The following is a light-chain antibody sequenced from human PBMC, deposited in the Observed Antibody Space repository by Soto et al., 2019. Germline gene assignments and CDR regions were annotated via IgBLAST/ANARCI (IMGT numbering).Light chain of an antibody. V-gene: IGKV1-5*01. CDR3: QQYNSYSPRT. CDR2: DAS. CDR1: QSIGNW. Sequence: DVQLTQAPSTLSASVRDRVTITCRASQSIGNWLAWYQQKPGKAPNLLIYDASTLENGVPSRFSGSASGTDFTLTISSLQPYDFATYYCQQYNSYSPRTFGQGTKVEFK. J-gene: IGKJ1*01.